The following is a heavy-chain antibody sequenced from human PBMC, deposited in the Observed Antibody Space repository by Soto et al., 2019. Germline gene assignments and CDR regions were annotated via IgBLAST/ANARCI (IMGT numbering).Heavy chain of an antibody. CDR3: ARVVITMVRGVIIRFDP. D-gene: IGHD3-10*01. V-gene: IGHV4-59*01. J-gene: IGHJ5*02. Sequence: QVQLQESGPGLVKPSETLSLTCTVSGGSISSYYWSWIRQPPGKGLEWIGYIYYSGSTNYNPSLKSRVTISVDTSKNQFSLKLSSVTAADTAVYYCARVVITMVRGVIIRFDPWGQGTLVTVSS. CDR1: GGSISSYY. CDR2: IYYSGST.